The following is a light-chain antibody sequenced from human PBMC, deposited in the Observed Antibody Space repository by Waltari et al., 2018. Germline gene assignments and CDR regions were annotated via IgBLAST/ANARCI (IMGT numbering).Light chain of an antibody. CDR1: QNVRSF. CDR3: GQTYATPYI. J-gene: IGKJ2*01. CDR2: TAS. Sequence: DIQMTQSPTSLSASVGDRVSITCRTSQNVRSFVNWYQWRPGTGPKLLIYTASNLERGAPSRFRGGGSGTDFTLNISSLQPEDFATYYCGQTYATPYIFGQGTKLDI. V-gene: IGKV1-39*01.